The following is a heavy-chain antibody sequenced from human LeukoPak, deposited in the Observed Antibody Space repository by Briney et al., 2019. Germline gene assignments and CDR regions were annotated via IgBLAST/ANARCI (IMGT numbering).Heavy chain of an antibody. CDR1: GGSISSYY. CDR3: ARDTIDCSGGSCYSNWFDP. CDR2: IYTSGST. V-gene: IGHV4-4*07. D-gene: IGHD2-15*01. Sequence: LETLSLTCTVSGGSISSYYWSWIRQPAGKGLEWIGRIYTSGSTNYNPSLKSRVTMSVDTSKNQFSLKLSSVTAADTAVYYCARDTIDCSGGSCYSNWFDPWGQGTLVTVSS. J-gene: IGHJ5*02.